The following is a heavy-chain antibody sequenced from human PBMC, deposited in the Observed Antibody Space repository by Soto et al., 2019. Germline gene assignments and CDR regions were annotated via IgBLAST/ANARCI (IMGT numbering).Heavy chain of an antibody. J-gene: IGHJ6*02. CDR1: GGSFSGYY. CDR3: ARDPNIVGATHGGYYYYYGMDV. V-gene: IGHV4-34*01. CDR2: INHSGST. Sequence: PSETLSLTCAVYGGSFSGYYWSWIRQPPGKGLEWIGEINHSGSTNYNPSLKSLVTISVDTSKNQFSLRLSSVTAADTAVYYCARDPNIVGATHGGYYYYYGMDVWGQGTTVTVSS. D-gene: IGHD1-26*01.